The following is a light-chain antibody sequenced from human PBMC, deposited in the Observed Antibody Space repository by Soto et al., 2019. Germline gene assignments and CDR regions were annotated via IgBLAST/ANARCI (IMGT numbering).Light chain of an antibody. Sequence: IPMTQSPSSLSASVGDRVTITCRASQSISSYLNWYQQKPGKAPKLLIDAASSLQSGVPSRFSGRGSGTDFTLTISSLQPEDFATYYCQQSYSTPSTFGQGTRLEIK. V-gene: IGKV1-39*01. CDR1: QSISSY. CDR2: AAS. CDR3: QQSYSTPST. J-gene: IGKJ5*01.